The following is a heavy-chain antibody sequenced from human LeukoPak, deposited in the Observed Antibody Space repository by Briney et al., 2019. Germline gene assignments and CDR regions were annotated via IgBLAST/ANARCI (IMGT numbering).Heavy chain of an antibody. J-gene: IGHJ4*02. Sequence: SETLSFTCAVYGGSFSGYYWSWIRQPPGKGLEWIGEINHSGSTNYNPSLKSRVTISVDTSKNQFSLKLSSVTAADTAVYYCARQLLYYYYDSSGYGHWGQGTLVTVSS. V-gene: IGHV4-34*01. D-gene: IGHD3-22*01. CDR3: ARQLLYYYYDSSGYGH. CDR1: GGSFSGYY. CDR2: INHSGST.